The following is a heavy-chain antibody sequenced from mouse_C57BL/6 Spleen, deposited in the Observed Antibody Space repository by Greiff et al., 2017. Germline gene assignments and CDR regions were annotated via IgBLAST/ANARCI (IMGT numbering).Heavy chain of an antibody. D-gene: IGHD2-12*01. CDR3: ARLLYTHWYFDV. CDR1: GYTFTSYW. CDR2: IDPSDSYT. J-gene: IGHJ1*03. Sequence: QVQLKQPGAELVMPGASVKLSCKASGYTFTSYWMHWVKQRPGQGLEWIGEIDPSDSYTNYNQKFKGKSTLTVDKSSSTAYMQLSSLTSEDSAVYYCARLLYTHWYFDVWGTGTTVTVSS. V-gene: IGHV1-69*01.